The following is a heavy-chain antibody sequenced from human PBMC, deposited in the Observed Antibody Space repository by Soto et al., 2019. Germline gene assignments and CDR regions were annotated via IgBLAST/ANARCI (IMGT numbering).Heavy chain of an antibody. CDR2: ISAYNGNT. CDR3: ARGHVLRFLEWLYDGMDV. V-gene: IGHV1-18*04. D-gene: IGHD3-3*01. CDR1: GYTFTSYG. Sequence: RASVKVSCKASGYTFTSYGISWVRQAPGQGLEWMGWISAYNGNTNYAQKLQGRVTMTTDTSTSTAYMELRSLRSDDTAVYYCARGHVLRFLEWLYDGMDVWGQGTTVTVSS. J-gene: IGHJ6*02.